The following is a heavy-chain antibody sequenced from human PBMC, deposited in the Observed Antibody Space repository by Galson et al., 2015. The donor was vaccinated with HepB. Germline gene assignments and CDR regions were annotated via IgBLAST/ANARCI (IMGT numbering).Heavy chain of an antibody. V-gene: IGHV5-10-1*01. D-gene: IGHD2-2*01. J-gene: IGHJ6*02. CDR3: AIIRMHIVVVPVRRAGMDV. Sequence: QSGAEVKKPGESLRISCKGSGYSFTSYWISWVRQMPGKGLEWMGRIDPSDSYTNYSPSFQGHVTISADKSISTAYLQWSSLKASDTAMYYCAIIRMHIVVVPVRRAGMDVWGQGTTVTVSS. CDR2: IDPSDSYT. CDR1: GYSFTSYW.